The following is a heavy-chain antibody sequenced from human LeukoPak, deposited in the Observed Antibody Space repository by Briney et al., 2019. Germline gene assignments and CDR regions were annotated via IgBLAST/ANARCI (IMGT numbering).Heavy chain of an antibody. J-gene: IGHJ6*03. D-gene: IGHD1-1*01. CDR1: GFTFSGFD. CDR2: IGTASDT. CDR3: ARGPPRGKYYYMDV. Sequence: GESLRLSCAVSGFTFSGFDMHWVRQPTGHGLEWVATIGTASDTYYPGSVEGRFTLSRDNAKNSLYLQMNSLTAWDTAVYYCARGPPRGKYYYMDVWVKGTTVTVSS. V-gene: IGHV3-13*01.